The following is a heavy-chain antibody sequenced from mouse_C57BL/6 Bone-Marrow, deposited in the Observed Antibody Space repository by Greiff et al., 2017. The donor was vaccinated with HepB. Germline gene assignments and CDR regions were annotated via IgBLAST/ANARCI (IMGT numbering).Heavy chain of an antibody. CDR1: GFTFSSYT. CDR3: ARNGNYVGTY. V-gene: IGHV5-9*01. Sequence: DVKLVESGGGLVKPGGSLKLSCAASGFTFSSYTMSWVRQTPEKRLEWDATISGGGGNTYYPDSVKGRFTISRDNAKNTLYLQMSSLRSEDTALYYCARNGNYVGTYWGQGTLVTVSA. J-gene: IGHJ3*01. D-gene: IGHD2-1*01. CDR2: ISGGGGNT.